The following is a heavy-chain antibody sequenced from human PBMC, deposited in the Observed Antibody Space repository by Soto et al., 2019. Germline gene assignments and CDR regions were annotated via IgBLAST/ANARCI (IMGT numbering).Heavy chain of an antibody. Sequence: QVQLVESGGGVVQPGRSLRLSCAASGFTFSSYGMHWVRQAPGKGLEWVAVISYDGSNKYYADSVKGRFTISRDNSKNTLYLQMNSLRAEDTAVYYCARVGRDCSSTSCYPGAFDIWGRGTMVTVSS. J-gene: IGHJ3*02. CDR1: GFTFSSYG. V-gene: IGHV3-30*03. D-gene: IGHD2-2*01. CDR3: ARVGRDCSSTSCYPGAFDI. CDR2: ISYDGSNK.